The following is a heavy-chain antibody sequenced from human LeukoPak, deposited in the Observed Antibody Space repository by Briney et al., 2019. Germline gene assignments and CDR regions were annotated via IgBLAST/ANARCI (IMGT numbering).Heavy chain of an antibody. V-gene: IGHV1-18*01. Sequence: ASVKVSCKASGYTFTSYGISWVRQAPGQGLEWMGWSSVYNDKTNYAQKLQGRVTMSTDTSTSTAYMELRSLRSDDTAVYYCARDAGSYGFDIWGQGTLVTVSS. J-gene: IGHJ4*02. CDR2: SSVYNDKT. CDR1: GYTFTSYG. CDR3: ARDAGSYGFDI. D-gene: IGHD5-18*01.